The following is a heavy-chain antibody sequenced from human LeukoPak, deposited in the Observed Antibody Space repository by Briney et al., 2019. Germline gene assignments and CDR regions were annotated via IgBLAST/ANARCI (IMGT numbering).Heavy chain of an antibody. Sequence: GASVKVSCKASGGTFSSYAISWVRQAPGQGLEWMGGIIPIFGTANYAQKFQGRVTITTDESTSTAYMELSSLRSEDTAVYYCGYYYGSGSQYDYYYYYMGVWGKGTTVTVSS. CDR1: GGTFSSYA. CDR3: GYYYGSGSQYDYYYYYMGV. CDR2: IIPIFGTA. J-gene: IGHJ6*03. V-gene: IGHV1-69*05. D-gene: IGHD3-10*01.